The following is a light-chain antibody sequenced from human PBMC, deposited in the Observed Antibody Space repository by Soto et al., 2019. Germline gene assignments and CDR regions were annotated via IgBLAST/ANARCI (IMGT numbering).Light chain of an antibody. CDR2: DVT. CDR1: SSDVGTYNF. Sequence: QPVLTQPRSVSGSPGQSVTISCTGTSSDVGTYNFVSWYQQHPGKAPKLMIYDVTKRPSGVPDRFSGSKSGNTASLTISGLQAEDEADYYCCSYAGTSDVVFGGGTQLTVL. CDR3: CSYAGTSDVV. V-gene: IGLV2-11*01. J-gene: IGLJ2*01.